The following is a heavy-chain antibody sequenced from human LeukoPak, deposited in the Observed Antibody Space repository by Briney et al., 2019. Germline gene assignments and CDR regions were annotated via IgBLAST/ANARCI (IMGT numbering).Heavy chain of an antibody. J-gene: IGHJ6*03. CDR2: IYYSGST. Sequence: SETLSLTCTVSGGSISSSSYYWGWIRQPPGKVLAWVGTIYYSGSTYYNPSLKSRVTLSVDTSKNQFSLKLSSVTAADTAVYFCARHLQNSYYYSMDVWGTGTTVTVSS. CDR1: GGSISSSSYY. CDR3: ARHLQNSYYYSMDV. D-gene: IGHD4-11*01. V-gene: IGHV4-39*01.